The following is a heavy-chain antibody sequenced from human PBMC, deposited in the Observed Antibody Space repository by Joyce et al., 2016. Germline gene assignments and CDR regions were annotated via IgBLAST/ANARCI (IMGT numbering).Heavy chain of an antibody. CDR2: ISYDGSNK. CDR3: ARALGWDSNSCHDY. J-gene: IGHJ4*02. Sequence: QVQLVESGGGVVQPGRSLRLSCAASGVTFSNYGMHWVRQSTGKGMEWVAVISYDGSNKYYVDSVKGRFTISRDNSKNTLYLQMNSLRPEDTAVYYCARALGWDSNSCHDYWGQGTLVTVSS. CDR1: GVTFSNYG. V-gene: IGHV3-30*03. D-gene: IGHD6-13*01.